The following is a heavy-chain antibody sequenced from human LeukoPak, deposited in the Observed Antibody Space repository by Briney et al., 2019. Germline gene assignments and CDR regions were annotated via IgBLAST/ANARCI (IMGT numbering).Heavy chain of an antibody. V-gene: IGHV3-23*01. D-gene: IGHD5-18*01. CDR1: GFTFSSYA. J-gene: IGHJ4*02. Sequence: EGSLKLSCAASGFTFSSYAMSWVRQAPGKGLEWVSAIRVGGETHYADSVKGRFTISRDNSKNTLYLQMNSLRAEDTAVYYCARVLPYSYTDYWGQGTLVTVSS. CDR3: ARVLPYSYTDY. CDR2: IRVGGET.